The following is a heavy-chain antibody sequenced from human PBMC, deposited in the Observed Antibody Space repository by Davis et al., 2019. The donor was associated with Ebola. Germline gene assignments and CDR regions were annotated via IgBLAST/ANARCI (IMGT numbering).Heavy chain of an antibody. CDR1: GFTFRSYS. J-gene: IGHJ3*02. V-gene: IGHV3-21*01. D-gene: IGHD2-15*01. CDR3: ARDLAGSCSGDSCYNAFDI. Sequence: GGSLRLSCAASGFTFRSYSMNWVRQAPGKGLEWVSSITSSSTYIYYAESLKGRFTISRDNAHNSLYLQMNSLRAEDTAVYYCARDLAGSCSGDSCYNAFDIWGQGTMVTVSS. CDR2: ITSSSTYI.